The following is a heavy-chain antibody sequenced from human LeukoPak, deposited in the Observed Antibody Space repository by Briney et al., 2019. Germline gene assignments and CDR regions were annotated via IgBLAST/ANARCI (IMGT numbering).Heavy chain of an antibody. J-gene: IGHJ6*02. Sequence: PGGSLRLSCAASGFTFSGYGIHWVRQAPGKWLEWVALISSNGKNKDYADSVQGRFTISRDNSKNTLYLQMNSLRAEDTAVYYCARPMYYYDSSGSLAVWGQGTTVTVTS. D-gene: IGHD3-22*01. CDR1: GFTFSGYG. CDR3: ARPMYYYDSSGSLAV. CDR2: ISSNGKNK. V-gene: IGHV3-30*04.